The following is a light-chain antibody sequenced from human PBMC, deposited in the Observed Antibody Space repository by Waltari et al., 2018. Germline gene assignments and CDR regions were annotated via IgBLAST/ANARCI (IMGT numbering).Light chain of an antibody. CDR2: NVS. V-gene: IGLV2-23*02. CDR1: SGNMGTWVF. Sequence: QSALPHPATWQGSLGKPVTTSAPGASGNMGTWVFASRYQHHPGMPPNLIICNVSKRPSGVSDRFSVSKSGDTASLTISGLQFEDEADYYCCSYAGNYIWVFGGGTRLTVL. CDR3: CSYAGNYIWV. J-gene: IGLJ3*02.